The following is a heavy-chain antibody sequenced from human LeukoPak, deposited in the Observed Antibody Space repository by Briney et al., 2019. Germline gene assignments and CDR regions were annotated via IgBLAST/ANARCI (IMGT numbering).Heavy chain of an antibody. D-gene: IGHD3-9*01. Sequence: GGSLRLSCAASGFTFSSYAMHWVRQAPGKGLEWVAVISYDGSNKYYADSVKGRFTISRDNSKNTLYLQMNSLRAEDTAVYYCAKGEDISSAFDIWGQGTMVTVSS. CDR2: ISYDGSNK. J-gene: IGHJ3*02. CDR1: GFTFSSYA. V-gene: IGHV3-30-3*01. CDR3: AKGEDISSAFDI.